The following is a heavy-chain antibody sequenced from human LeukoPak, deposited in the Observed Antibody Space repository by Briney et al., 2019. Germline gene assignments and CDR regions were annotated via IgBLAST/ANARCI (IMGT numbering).Heavy chain of an antibody. D-gene: IGHD6-19*01. CDR2: INPDGSEK. J-gene: IGHJ4*02. Sequence: GGSLRLSCAASGFSFSSNWMTWVRQAPGKGLEWVGNINPDGSEKFYVDSVRGRFTISRDNAKSSLYLQMSSLRVDDTAVYYCASGYSSGWYVGYYFDYWGQGTLVTVSS. CDR3: ASGYSSGWYVGYYFDY. V-gene: IGHV3-7*01. CDR1: GFSFSSNW.